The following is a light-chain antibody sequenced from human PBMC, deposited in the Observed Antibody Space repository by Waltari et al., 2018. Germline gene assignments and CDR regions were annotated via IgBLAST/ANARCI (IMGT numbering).Light chain of an antibody. Sequence: NFILTQPRSVSESPGTTVTISCTRSGGRIATNFVQWFQQRPGSAPSTVIYEDDQRPFGVSDRFSGSIDRSSNSASLTISGLKTEDEADYFCQSYDDTMVFGGGTTLTVL. J-gene: IGLJ3*02. CDR1: GGRIATNF. V-gene: IGLV6-57*03. CDR2: EDD. CDR3: QSYDDTMV.